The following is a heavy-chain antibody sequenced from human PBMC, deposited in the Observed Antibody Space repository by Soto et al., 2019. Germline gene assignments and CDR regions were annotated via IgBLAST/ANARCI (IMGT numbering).Heavy chain of an antibody. D-gene: IGHD6-6*01. CDR3: AKRSSSSTFDY. CDR2: IWSDGNNR. J-gene: IGHJ4*02. V-gene: IGHV3-33*06. CDR1: GFMFSNHG. Sequence: GSLRLSCAASGFMFSNHGMHWVRQAPGKGLEWVAVIWSDGNNRYYADSVKGRFTISRDNSKNTLYLQMNSLRAEDTAVYYCAKRSSSSTFDYWGQGTLVTVSS.